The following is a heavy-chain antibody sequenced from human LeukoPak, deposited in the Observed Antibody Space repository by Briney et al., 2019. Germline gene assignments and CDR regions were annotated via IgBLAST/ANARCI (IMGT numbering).Heavy chain of an antibody. D-gene: IGHD3-10*01. Sequence: SQTLSLTCTVSGGSISSGDYYWSWIRQPPGKGLEWIGYIYYSGSTYYNPSLKSRVTISVDTSKNQFSLKLSSVTAADTAVYYCAREGPLWFGELLRGDNWFDPWGQGTLVTVSS. CDR1: GGSISSGDYY. J-gene: IGHJ5*02. CDR3: AREGPLWFGELLRGDNWFDP. V-gene: IGHV4-30-4*01. CDR2: IYYSGST.